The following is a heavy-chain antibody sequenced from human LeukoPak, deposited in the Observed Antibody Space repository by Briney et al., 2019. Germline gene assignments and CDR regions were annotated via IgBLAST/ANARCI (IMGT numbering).Heavy chain of an antibody. CDR1: GGSISSYY. V-gene: IGHV4-59*01. Sequence: PSETLSLTCTVSGGSISSYYWSWIRQPPGKGLEWIGYIYHSGSTNYNPSLKSRVTISVDTSKNQFSLKLSSVTAADTAVYYCAMTYYDFWSGPWGFDPWGQGTLVTVSS. CDR3: AMTYYDFWSGPWGFDP. J-gene: IGHJ5*02. CDR2: IYHSGST. D-gene: IGHD3-3*01.